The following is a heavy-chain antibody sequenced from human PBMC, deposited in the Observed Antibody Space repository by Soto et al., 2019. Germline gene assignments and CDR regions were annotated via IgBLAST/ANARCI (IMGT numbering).Heavy chain of an antibody. V-gene: IGHV4-34*01. CDR1: GGSFSGYY. J-gene: IGHJ6*02. D-gene: IGHD6-6*01. Sequence: TSETLSLTCAVYGGSFSGYYWSWIRQPPGKGLEWIGEINHSGSTNYNPSLKSRVTISVDTSKNQFSLKLSSVTAADTVVYYCARTRKLPGYYYYGMDVWGQGNTVTVSS. CDR3: ARTRKLPGYYYYGMDV. CDR2: INHSGST.